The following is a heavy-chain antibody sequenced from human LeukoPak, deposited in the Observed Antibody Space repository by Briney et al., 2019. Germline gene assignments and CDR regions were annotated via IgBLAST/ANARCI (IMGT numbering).Heavy chain of an antibody. D-gene: IGHD3-10*01. CDR3: ERGYYPDF. Sequence: GGSLRLSCAASGFTFSSYWMHWVRQVPENRLVWVSRINSDGSSINYADSVKGRFTISRDNAKNTLYLQMDSLRAEDTAVYYCERGYYPDFWGQGTLVIVSS. CDR1: GFTFSSYW. J-gene: IGHJ4*02. V-gene: IGHV3-74*01. CDR2: INSDGSSI.